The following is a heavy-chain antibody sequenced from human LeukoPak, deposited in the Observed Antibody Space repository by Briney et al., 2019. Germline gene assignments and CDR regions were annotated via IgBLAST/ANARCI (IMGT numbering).Heavy chain of an antibody. CDR3: ARMDYDIAYYYYMDV. D-gene: IGHD3-9*01. CDR1: GFTFSSYW. Sequence: PGGSLRLSCAASGFTFSSYWMSWVRQAPGKGLEWVANIKQDGSEKYYVDSVKGRFTISRDNAKNSLYLQMNSLRAEDTAVYYCARMDYDIAYYYYMDVWGKGTTVTVSS. J-gene: IGHJ6*03. CDR2: IKQDGSEK. V-gene: IGHV3-7*01.